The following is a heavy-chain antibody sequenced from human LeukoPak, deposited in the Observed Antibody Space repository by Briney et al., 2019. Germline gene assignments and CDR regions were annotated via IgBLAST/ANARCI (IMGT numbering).Heavy chain of an antibody. V-gene: IGHV1-69*04. D-gene: IGHD2-15*01. CDR3: ARALLGYCSGGSCYSFLY. CDR1: GGTFSSYA. CDR2: IIPILGIA. Sequence: SVKVSCKASGGTFSSYAISWVRQAPGQGLEWMGRIIPILGIANYAQKFQGRVTITADKSTSTAYMELSSLRSEDTAVYYCARALLGYCSGGSCYSFLYWGQGTLVTVSS. J-gene: IGHJ4*02.